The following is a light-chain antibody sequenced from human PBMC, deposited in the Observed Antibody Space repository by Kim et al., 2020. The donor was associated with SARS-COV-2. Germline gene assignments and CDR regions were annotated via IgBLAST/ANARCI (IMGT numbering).Light chain of an antibody. Sequence: QSALTQPASVSGSPGQSITISCTGTSSDVGGYNYVSWYQQHPGKDPKLMIYDVSKRPSGVSNRFSGSKSGNTASLTISGLQAEDEADYYCSSYTSSSTFGVLGGGTQLTVL. J-gene: IGLJ3*02. V-gene: IGLV2-14*03. CDR1: SSDVGGYNY. CDR2: DVS. CDR3: SSYTSSSTFGV.